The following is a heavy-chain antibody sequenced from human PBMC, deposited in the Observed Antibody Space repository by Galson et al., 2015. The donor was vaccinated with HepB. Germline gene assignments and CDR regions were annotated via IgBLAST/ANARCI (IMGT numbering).Heavy chain of an antibody. CDR1: GFTFTRYS. V-gene: IGHV3-48*01. Sequence: SLRLSCAASGFTFTRYSINWVRQAPGKGLEWLSYISSSSSAIYYADSVKGRFSVSRDSAKNSMYLQMNSLRGEDTAVYYCAGDRLGDYSMDVWGQGTTVTVSS. CDR3: AGDRLGDYSMDV. J-gene: IGHJ6*02. CDR2: ISSSSSAI. D-gene: IGHD3-16*01.